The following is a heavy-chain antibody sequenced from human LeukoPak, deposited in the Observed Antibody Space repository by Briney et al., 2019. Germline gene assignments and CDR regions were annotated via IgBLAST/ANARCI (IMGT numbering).Heavy chain of an antibody. Sequence: ASVKVSCKASGYTFTSYDINWVRQATGQGLEWMGWMNPNSGDTGYAQKFQGRVTMTRDNSISTAYMELSSLRSEDTAVYYCARVRSITMVRGPTANWFGPWGQGTLVTVSS. V-gene: IGHV1-8*01. CDR3: ARVRSITMVRGPTANWFGP. D-gene: IGHD3-10*01. CDR1: GYTFTSYD. J-gene: IGHJ5*02. CDR2: MNPNSGDT.